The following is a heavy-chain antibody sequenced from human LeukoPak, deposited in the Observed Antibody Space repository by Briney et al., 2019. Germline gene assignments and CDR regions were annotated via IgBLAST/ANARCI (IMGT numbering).Heavy chain of an antibody. CDR2: ISTSGST. D-gene: IGHD1-1*01. CDR3: ARGAGTGTLLYYFDY. V-gene: IGHV4-61*02. Sequence: SQTLSLTCTVSGGSISSGSYYWSWIRQPAGKGLDWIGRISTSGSTNYNPSLKSRVTISVDTSKNQFSLKLSSMTAADTAVYYCARGAGTGTLLYYFDYWGQGTLVTVSS. J-gene: IGHJ4*02. CDR1: GGSISSGSYY.